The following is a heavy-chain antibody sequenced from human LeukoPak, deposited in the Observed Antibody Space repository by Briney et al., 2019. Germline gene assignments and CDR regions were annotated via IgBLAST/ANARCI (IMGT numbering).Heavy chain of an antibody. J-gene: IGHJ4*02. CDR1: GIFVSNNY. D-gene: IGHD4-11*01. CDR3: ARQNDYHFDY. Sequence: PGGSLRLSCAAFGIFVSNNYMSWVHQAPGKGLEWVSVMYSGGTRKYADSVKGRFTISRDSSKSTVYLQMNSLRAEDTALYYCARQNDYHFDYWGQGTLVTVSS. CDR2: MYSGGTR. V-gene: IGHV3-66*04.